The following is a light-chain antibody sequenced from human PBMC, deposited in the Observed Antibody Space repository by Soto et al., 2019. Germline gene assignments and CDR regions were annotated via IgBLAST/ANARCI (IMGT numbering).Light chain of an antibody. CDR3: QQNAITPPWT. J-gene: IGKJ1*01. CDR1: QAIGSY. V-gene: IGKV1-9*01. Sequence: IQLTQAPSFLSASAGDRVSITCRASQAIGSYLAWYQQKAGQAPKLLIYAASTLHSGVPSRFSGSGSGTEFTLTISSLQPEDFATYYCQQNAITPPWTFGQGTKVDI. CDR2: AAS.